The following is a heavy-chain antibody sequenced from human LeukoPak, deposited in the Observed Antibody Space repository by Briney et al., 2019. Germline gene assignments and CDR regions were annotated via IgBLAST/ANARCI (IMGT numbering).Heavy chain of an antibody. CDR2: ISASAIFI. Sequence: PGGSLRLSCAASGFTFSSYEMSWVRQAPGKGLEWISYISASAIFIYYADFVKGRFTISRDNAKNSLFLQMNSLRADDTAVYYCARDEDHDAFDVWGQGTMVTVSS. J-gene: IGHJ3*01. V-gene: IGHV3-48*03. CDR1: GFTFSSYE. CDR3: ARDEDHDAFDV.